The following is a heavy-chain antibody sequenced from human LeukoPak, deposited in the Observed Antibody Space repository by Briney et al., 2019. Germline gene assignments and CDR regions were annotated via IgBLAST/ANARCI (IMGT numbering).Heavy chain of an antibody. J-gene: IGHJ5*02. V-gene: IGHV1-69*04. CDR3: ARDLAAAGNNWFDP. CDR1: GGTFSSYA. D-gene: IGHD6-13*01. Sequence: GASVKVPCKASGGTFSSYAISWVRQAPGQGLEWMGRIIPILGIANYAQKFQGRVTITADKSTSTAYMELSSLRSEDTAVYYCARDLAAAGNNWFDPWGQGTLVTVSS. CDR2: IIPILGIA.